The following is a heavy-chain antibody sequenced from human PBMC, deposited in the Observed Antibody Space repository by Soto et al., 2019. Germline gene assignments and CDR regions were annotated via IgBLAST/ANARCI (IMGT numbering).Heavy chain of an antibody. Sequence: SETLSLTCTVSGGSISSGGYYWSWIRQHPGKGLEWIGYIYYSGSTYYNPSLKSRVTISVDTSKNQFSLKLSSVTAADTAVYYCARFHSSSWSISFDPWGRGTLVTVSS. V-gene: IGHV4-31*03. J-gene: IGHJ5*02. CDR3: ARFHSSSWSISFDP. CDR1: GGSISSGGYY. CDR2: IYYSGST. D-gene: IGHD6-13*01.